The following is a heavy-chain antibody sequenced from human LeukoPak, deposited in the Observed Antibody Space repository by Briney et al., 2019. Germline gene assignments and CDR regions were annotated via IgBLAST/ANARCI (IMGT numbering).Heavy chain of an antibody. J-gene: IGHJ4*02. D-gene: IGHD2-2*01. Sequence: SETLSLTCTVSGGSLSSYYWSWIRQPPGKGLEWIGYIYYSGSTNYNPSLKSRVTISVDTSKNQFFLKLSSVTAADTAVYYCGRHPSAAAPLDYWGQGTLVTVSS. CDR1: GGSLSSYY. CDR3: GRHPSAAAPLDY. V-gene: IGHV4-59*08. CDR2: IYYSGST.